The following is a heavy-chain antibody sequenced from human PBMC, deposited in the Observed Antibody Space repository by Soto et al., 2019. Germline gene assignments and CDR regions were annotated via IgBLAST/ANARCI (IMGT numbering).Heavy chain of an antibody. J-gene: IGHJ5*02. CDR2: TYYSGST. CDR1: GGSISSYY. V-gene: IGHV4-59*01. D-gene: IGHD2-15*01. Sequence: SETLSLTCTVSGGSISSYYWSWIRQPPGKGLEWIGYTYYSGSTNYNPSLKSRVTMSVDTSKNQFSLKLNSVTAADTAVYYCARTYCSGANCYPGGNWFDPWGQGTQVTVSS. CDR3: ARTYCSGANCYPGGNWFDP.